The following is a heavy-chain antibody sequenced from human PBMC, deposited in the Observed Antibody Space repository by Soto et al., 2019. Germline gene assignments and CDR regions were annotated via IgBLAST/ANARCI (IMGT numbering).Heavy chain of an antibody. CDR2: IYSGGST. CDR1: GFIVSSYY. CDR3: AKSGGNGWFADAFDV. J-gene: IGHJ3*01. D-gene: IGHD6-19*01. Sequence: GGSLRLSCAGSGFIVSSYYMSWVRQAPGKGLEWISVIYSGGSTYYADSVKGRFTISRDNSENTLYLQLNSLRAEDTAVYYCAKSGGNGWFADAFDVWGQGTMVTVPS. V-gene: IGHV3-53*01.